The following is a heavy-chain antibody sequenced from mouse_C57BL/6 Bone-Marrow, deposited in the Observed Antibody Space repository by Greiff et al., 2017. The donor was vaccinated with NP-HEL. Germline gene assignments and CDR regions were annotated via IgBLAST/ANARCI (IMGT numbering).Heavy chain of an antibody. D-gene: IGHD1-1*01. J-gene: IGHJ4*01. V-gene: IGHV1-69*01. CDR2: IDPSDSYT. CDR3: AREFYYGSSYNYAMDY. CDR1: GYTFTSYW. Sequence: QVQLKQPGAELVMPGASVKLSCKASGYTFTSYWMHWVKQRPGQGLEWIGEIDPSDSYTNYNQKFKGKSTLTVDKSSRTAYMQLSSLTSEDSAVYYCAREFYYGSSYNYAMDYWGQGTSVTVSS.